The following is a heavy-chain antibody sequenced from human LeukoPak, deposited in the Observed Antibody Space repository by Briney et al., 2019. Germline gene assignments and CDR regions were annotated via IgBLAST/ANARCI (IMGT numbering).Heavy chain of an antibody. CDR3: ARDGVSSVTNPDAFDI. D-gene: IGHD4-11*01. CDR1: GGSISSYY. CDR2: IYYSGST. V-gene: IGHV4-59*01. J-gene: IGHJ3*02. Sequence: SETLSLTCTVSGGSISSYYWSWIRQPPGKGLEWIGYIYYSGSTNYNPSLKSPVTISVDTSKNQFSLKLSSVTAADTAVYYCARDGVSSVTNPDAFDIWGQGTMVTVSS.